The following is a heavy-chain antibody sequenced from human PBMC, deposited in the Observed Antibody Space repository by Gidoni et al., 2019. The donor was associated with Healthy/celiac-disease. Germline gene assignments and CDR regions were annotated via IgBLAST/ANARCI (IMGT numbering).Heavy chain of an antibody. J-gene: IGHJ4*02. CDR2: ISGSGGST. CDR1: GLTFSSYA. D-gene: IGHD5-12*01. Sequence: EVQPLDSGGVLVQAGGVLRLCRAACGLTFSSYAMSWVRQAPGKGLEWVSAISGSGGSTYYADSVKGRFTISRDNAKNTLYLQMNSLRAEDTAVYYCANPQGDGYNAFDYWGQGTLVTVSS. V-gene: IGHV3-23*01. CDR3: ANPQGDGYNAFDY.